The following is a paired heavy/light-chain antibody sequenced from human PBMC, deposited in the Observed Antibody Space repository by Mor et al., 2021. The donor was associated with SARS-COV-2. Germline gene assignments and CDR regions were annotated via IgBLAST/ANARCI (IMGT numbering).Light chain of an antibody. CDR2: ENN. V-gene: IGLV1-51*02. Sequence: QSVLTQPPSVSAAPGQRVTISCSGSKSNIGENYVSWYQQVPGTAPKIIVYENNKRPSGIPDRFSGSKSGTSAALGITGLQTGDEADYYCGTWDDSLNAGVFGGGTKLTVL. CDR1: KSNIGENY. CDR3: GTWDDSLNAGV. J-gene: IGLJ3*02.
Heavy chain of an antibody. D-gene: IGHD3-16*01. CDR2: VHYSGST. CDR1: GPSISGTAHY. J-gene: IGHJ4*01. V-gene: IGHV4-39*01. Sequence: QLQLQESGPGLVKPSETLSLTCIVSGPSISGTAHYWGWIRQPPGKGLEWIGGVHYSGSTYYNPSFKSRVTVSIDTSSNQFFLRLTSVTAADTAVYYCARHLYSDRLAAHYWGHGTLVAVSP. CDR3: ARHLYSDRLAAHY.